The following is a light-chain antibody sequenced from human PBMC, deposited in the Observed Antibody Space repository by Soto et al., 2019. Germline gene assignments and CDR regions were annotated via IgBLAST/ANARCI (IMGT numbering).Light chain of an antibody. Sequence: EILLTQSPGTLSLSPGERATLSCRASQSVRNSYLAWYQQKPGQAPRLLIYGASGRATGIPDRFSGSRSGTDFTLTISRLEPEDFAVYYCQQYGSPPYTFGQGTKLEI. J-gene: IGKJ2*01. V-gene: IGKV3-20*01. CDR3: QQYGSPPYT. CDR2: GAS. CDR1: QSVRNSY.